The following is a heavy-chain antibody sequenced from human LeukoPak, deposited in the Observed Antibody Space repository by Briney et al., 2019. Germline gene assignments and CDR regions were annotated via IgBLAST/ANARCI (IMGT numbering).Heavy chain of an antibody. CDR3: ARYSSGWHDAFDI. V-gene: IGHV4-30-2*01. Sequence: SQTLSLTCAVSGGSISSGGYSWSWIRQPPGMGLEWIGYIYHSGSTYYNPSLKSRVTISVDRSKNQFSLKLSSVTAADTAVYYCARYSSGWHDAFDIWGQGTMVTVSS. CDR2: IYHSGST. J-gene: IGHJ3*02. D-gene: IGHD6-19*01. CDR1: GGSISSGGYS.